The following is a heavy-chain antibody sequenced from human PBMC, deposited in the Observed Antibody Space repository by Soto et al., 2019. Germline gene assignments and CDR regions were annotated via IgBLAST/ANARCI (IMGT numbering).Heavy chain of an antibody. D-gene: IGHD6-19*01. V-gene: IGHV1-24*01. Sequence: QVHLVQSGAEVKKPGASVKVSCKVSGYTLTELSMHWVRQAPGKGLEWMGGFDPEHGETIYAEKFQGRVIMTEDTSTDTAYMELSSLRSEDTAVYYCATNVHSSGYDADYWGQGTLVTVSS. CDR1: GYTLTELS. J-gene: IGHJ4*02. CDR3: ATNVHSSGYDADY. CDR2: FDPEHGET.